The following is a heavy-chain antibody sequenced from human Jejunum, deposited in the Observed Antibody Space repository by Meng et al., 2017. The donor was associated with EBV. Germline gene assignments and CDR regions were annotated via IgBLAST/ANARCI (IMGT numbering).Heavy chain of an antibody. CDR1: CVSMSNFY. D-gene: IGHD3-10*01. Sequence: QVQRQESGPGLVQPAETLSLPCTVSCVSMSNFYWSWFRQPPGKGLEWIGYIYYSVSTNYNPSLKSRVTISVDTSKNQFSLSLSSVTAADTAVYYCARGGGRPEYWGQGILVTVSS. CDR3: ARGGGRPEY. CDR2: IYYSVST. J-gene: IGHJ4*02. V-gene: IGHV4-59*01.